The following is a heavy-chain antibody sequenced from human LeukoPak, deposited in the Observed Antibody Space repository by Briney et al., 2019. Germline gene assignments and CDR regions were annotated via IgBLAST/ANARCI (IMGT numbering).Heavy chain of an antibody. D-gene: IGHD3-22*01. V-gene: IGHV1-8*01. CDR2: MNPNSGNT. CDR1: GYTFTSYD. Sequence: ASVKVSCKASGYTFTSYDINWVRQATGQGLEWMGWMNPNSGNTGYAQKFQGRVTMTRNTSISTAYMELSSLRSEDTAVYYCARGGAYYDSSGYYGSSFDYWGQGTLVTVSS. CDR3: ARGGAYYDSSGYYGSSFDY. J-gene: IGHJ4*02.